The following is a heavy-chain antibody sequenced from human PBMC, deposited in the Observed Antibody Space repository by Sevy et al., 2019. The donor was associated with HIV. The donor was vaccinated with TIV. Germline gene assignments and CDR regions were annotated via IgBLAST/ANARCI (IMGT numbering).Heavy chain of an antibody. CDR3: ARDYCTSTSCFYYYGMDV. D-gene: IGHD2-2*01. J-gene: IGHJ6*02. Sequence: GGCLRLSCAASGFTVSSNYMSWVRQAPGKGLEWVSVVYSGSSTYYADSVKGRFTISRDNSKNTLYLQMNSLRAEDMAVYYCARDYCTSTSCFYYYGMDVWGQGTTVTVSS. CDR2: VYSGSST. V-gene: IGHV3-53*01. CDR1: GFTVSSNY.